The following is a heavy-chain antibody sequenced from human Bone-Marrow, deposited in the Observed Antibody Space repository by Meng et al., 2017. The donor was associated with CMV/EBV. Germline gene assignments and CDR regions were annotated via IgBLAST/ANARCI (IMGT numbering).Heavy chain of an antibody. CDR1: GFAFSSYA. D-gene: IGHD2-21*01. V-gene: IGHV3-47*02. J-gene: IGHJ5*02. CDR3: ARASGYCGGDCYSCWFDP. Sequence: GESLKISCAASGFAFSSYALHWVRRAPGKGLEWVSAIGTGGDTYYADSVMGRFTISRDNAKKSLYLQMNSLIAEDMAVYYCARASGYCGGDCYSCWFDPWGQGALVTVSS. CDR2: IGTGGDT.